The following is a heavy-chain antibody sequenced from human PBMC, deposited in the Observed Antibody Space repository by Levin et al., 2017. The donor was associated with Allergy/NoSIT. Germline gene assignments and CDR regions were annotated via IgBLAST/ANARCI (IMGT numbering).Heavy chain of an antibody. D-gene: IGHD3-10*01. CDR1: GYTFTGYY. Sequence: GESLKISCKASGYTFTGYYMHWVRQAPGQGLEWMGWINPNSGGTNYAQKFQGRVTMTRDTSISTAYMELSRLRSDDTAVYYCARGPLYGSGSYYWYFDLWGRGTLVTVSS. J-gene: IGHJ2*01. V-gene: IGHV1-2*02. CDR2: INPNSGGT. CDR3: ARGPLYGSGSYYWYFDL.